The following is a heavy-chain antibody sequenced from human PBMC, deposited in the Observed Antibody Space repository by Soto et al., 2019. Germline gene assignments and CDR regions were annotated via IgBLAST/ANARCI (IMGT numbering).Heavy chain of an antibody. Sequence: ASVKVSCKVSGYTLTELSMHWVRQTPGKGLEWMGGFDPEDGETIYAQKFQGRVTMTEDTSTDTAYMELSSLRSEDTAVYYCATGTPFYARPGLSPFDYWGQGTLVTVSS. CDR1: GYTLTELS. J-gene: IGHJ4*02. CDR3: ATGTPFYARPGLSPFDY. D-gene: IGHD3-16*01. CDR2: FDPEDGET. V-gene: IGHV1-24*01.